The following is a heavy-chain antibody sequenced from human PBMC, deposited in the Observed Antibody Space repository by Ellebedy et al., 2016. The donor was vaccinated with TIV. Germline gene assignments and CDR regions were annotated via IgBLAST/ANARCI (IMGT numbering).Heavy chain of an antibody. CDR2: INPNSGGT. D-gene: IGHD5/OR15-5a*01. CDR1: GYTFTDYY. Sequence: AASVKVSCKTSGYTFTDYYIHWVRQAPGQGLEWMAWINPNSGGTNYAQKFQGRVTVTRDTSTSTAFLELRRLRSADTAVYYFTRDLTKIVSGDYWGQGTLVTVSS. CDR3: TRDLTKIVSGDY. V-gene: IGHV1-2*02. J-gene: IGHJ4*02.